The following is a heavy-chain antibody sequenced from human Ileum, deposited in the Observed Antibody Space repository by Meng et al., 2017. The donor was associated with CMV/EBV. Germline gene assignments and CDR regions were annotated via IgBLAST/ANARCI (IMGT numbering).Heavy chain of an antibody. CDR3: AQSKPPGYKYGNNGFGP. J-gene: IGHJ5*02. Sequence: SLSTSGVGVGWIRQPPGKALEWLAVIYWDDDKRYSPSLKNRLTITKDTSKNQVVLTMTNMDPVDTGTYYCAQSKPPGYKYGNNGFGPWGQGTLVTVSS. CDR2: IYWDDDK. D-gene: IGHD5-18*01. V-gene: IGHV2-5*02. CDR1: SLSTSGVG.